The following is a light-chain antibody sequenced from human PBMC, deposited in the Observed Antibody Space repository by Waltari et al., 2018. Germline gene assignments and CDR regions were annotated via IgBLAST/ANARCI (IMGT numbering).Light chain of an antibody. V-gene: IGLV2-14*01. CDR2: EVS. CDR1: SSDVGGYNY. J-gene: IGLJ2*01. Sequence: QSALTQPAPVSGSPGQSLTISCTGTSSDVGGYNYVSWYQQHPGKAPKLMIYEVSNRPSGVSNRFSGSKSGNTASLTISGLQAEDEADYYCSSYTSSSHVVFGGGTKLTVL. CDR3: SSYTSSSHVV.